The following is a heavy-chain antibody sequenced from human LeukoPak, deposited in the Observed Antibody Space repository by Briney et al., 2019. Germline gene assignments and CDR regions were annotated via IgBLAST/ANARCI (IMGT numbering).Heavy chain of an antibody. D-gene: IGHD6-19*01. CDR2: ISSRSSTI. J-gene: IGHJ4*02. CDR1: GFTFSGYS. V-gene: IGHV3-48*01. CDR3: AREESSGWYDY. Sequence: HPGGSLSLSCAASGFTFSGYSMNWVRQAPGKGLEWVSYISSRSSTIYYADSVKGRFTISRDNAKNSLYLQMNNLRAEDTAVYYCAREESSGWYDYWGQGTLVTVSS.